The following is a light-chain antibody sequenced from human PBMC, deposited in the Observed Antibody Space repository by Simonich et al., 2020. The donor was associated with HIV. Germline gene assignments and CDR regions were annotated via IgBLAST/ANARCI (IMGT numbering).Light chain of an antibody. J-gene: IGLJ3*02. Sequence: QSVLTQPPSASGTPGQRVTISCSGSSSNIGSNYVYWYQQLPGTAPTLLIYRNNQRPSGVPARFSGSKSGTSASLAISGLRSEDEADYYCAAWDDRLSGRVFGGGTKLTVL. CDR3: AAWDDRLSGRV. CDR2: RNN. CDR1: SSNIGSNY. V-gene: IGLV1-47*01.